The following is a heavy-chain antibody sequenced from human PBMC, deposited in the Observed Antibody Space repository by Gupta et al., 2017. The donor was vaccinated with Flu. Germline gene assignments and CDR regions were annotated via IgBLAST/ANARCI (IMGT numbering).Heavy chain of an antibody. V-gene: IGHV3-15*05. CDR3: NWMNTETTMGY. Sequence: VGRIKSKGGGGTTDYATPVNGRFSISRDDSKNTVYLHMNGLTVEDTAVYYCNWMNTETTMGYWGQGTLVTVSS. D-gene: IGHD4-17*01. J-gene: IGHJ4*02. CDR2: IKSKGGGGTT.